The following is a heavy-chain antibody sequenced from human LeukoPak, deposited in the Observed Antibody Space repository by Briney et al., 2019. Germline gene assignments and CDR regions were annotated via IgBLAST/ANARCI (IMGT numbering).Heavy chain of an antibody. V-gene: IGHV3-23*01. J-gene: IGHJ4*02. CDR2: ISGGGGST. CDR1: GFPFTSYG. Sequence: SGGSLRLSCAASGFPFTSYGMSWVRQAPGKGLEWVSLISGGGGSTYYADSVKGRFTISRDNSKDTLYLQVNRLTAEDTAVYYCARDDAIGGGCLDSWGRGTLVTVSS. CDR3: ARDDAIGGGCLDS. D-gene: IGHD3-16*01.